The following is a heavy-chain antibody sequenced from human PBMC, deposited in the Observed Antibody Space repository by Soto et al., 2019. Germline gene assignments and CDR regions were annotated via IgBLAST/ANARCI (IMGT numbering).Heavy chain of an antibody. J-gene: IGHJ2*01. V-gene: IGHV4-34*01. D-gene: IGHD3-3*01. Sequence: SETLSLTCAVYGGSFSGYYWSWIRQPPGKGLEWIGEINHSGSTNYNPSLKSRVTISVDTSKNQFSLKLSSVTAADTAVYYCARAGFWSARGQNWYFDLWGRGTLVTVSS. CDR3: ARAGFWSARGQNWYFDL. CDR1: GGSFSGYY. CDR2: INHSGST.